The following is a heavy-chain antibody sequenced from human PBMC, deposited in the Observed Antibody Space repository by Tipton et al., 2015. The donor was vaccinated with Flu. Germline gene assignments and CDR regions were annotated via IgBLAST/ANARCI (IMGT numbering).Heavy chain of an antibody. V-gene: IGHV1-2*06. J-gene: IGHJ5*02. CDR3: AKWQGADYDTINWFDP. CDR2: VNPNSGGI. D-gene: IGHD3-9*01. CDR1: EYTFTDFY. Sequence: QLVQSGAEVKKPGASVKVSCRASEYTFTDFYIHWVRQAPGQGLQWMGRVNPNSGGINYAKKFQGRVTMTRDTSISTAYMELRRLTSDDTAIYYCAKWQGADYDTINWFDPWGQGTLVTVSS.